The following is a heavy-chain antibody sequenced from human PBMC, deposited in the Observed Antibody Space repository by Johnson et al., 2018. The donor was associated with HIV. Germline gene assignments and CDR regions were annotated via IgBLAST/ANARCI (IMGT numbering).Heavy chain of an antibody. Sequence: VQLVESGGGLVRQGASLRLSCAASGFTFSNYWMQWVRQAPGKGLVWVSRINGDGSRSTYADSVKGRFTIARDNAKNTLYLQMNSLRAEDTALYYCAKARGGNYDAFDIWGQGTMVTVSS. V-gene: IGHV3-74*02. CDR3: AKARGGNYDAFDI. D-gene: IGHD4-23*01. CDR1: GFTFSNYW. CDR2: INGDGSRS. J-gene: IGHJ3*02.